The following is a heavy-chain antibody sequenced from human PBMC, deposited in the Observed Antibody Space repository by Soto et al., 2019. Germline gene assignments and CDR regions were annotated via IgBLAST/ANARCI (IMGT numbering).Heavy chain of an antibody. CDR3: AREGGSNRNGDIRFDY. J-gene: IGHJ4*02. Sequence: GGSLRLSCAASGFTFSSYSMNWVRQAPGKGLEWVSSISSSSSYIYYADSVKGRFTISRDNAKNSLYLQMNSLRAEDTAVYYCAREGGSNRNGDIRFDYWGQGTLVTVSS. V-gene: IGHV3-21*01. CDR1: GFTFSSYS. CDR2: ISSSSSYI. D-gene: IGHD4-17*01.